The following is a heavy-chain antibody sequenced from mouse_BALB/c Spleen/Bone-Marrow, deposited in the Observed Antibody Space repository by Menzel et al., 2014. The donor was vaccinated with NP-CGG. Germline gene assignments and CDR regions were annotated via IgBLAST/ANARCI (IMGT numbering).Heavy chain of an antibody. V-gene: IGHV7-3*02. CDR1: GFTFSDYY. CDR2: IRNKANGYTT. J-gene: IGHJ2*01. D-gene: IGHD1-1*01. Sequence: EVKVEKSGGGLVQPGGSARFSCATSGFTFSDYYMSWVHQPPGRALEWLGFIRNKANGYTTEYSASVKGRFTISRDNSQSILYHQRNTLRAEDSAAYCSARDMGLLRFDYWGQGTPRTASS. CDR3: ARDMGLLRFDY.